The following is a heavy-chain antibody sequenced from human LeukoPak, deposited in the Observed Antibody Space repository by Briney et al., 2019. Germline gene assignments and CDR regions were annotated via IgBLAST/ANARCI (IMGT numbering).Heavy chain of an antibody. CDR1: GFTFSSYA. D-gene: IGHD5-18*01. CDR2: ISYDGSNK. V-gene: IGHV3-30-3*01. CDR3: ARSHVDTAMVDDY. J-gene: IGHJ4*02. Sequence: GGSLRLSCAASGFTFSSYAMHWVRQAPGKGLEWVAVISYDGSNKYYADSVKGRSTISRDNSKNTLYLQMNSLRAEDTAVYYCARSHVDTAMVDDYWGQGTLVTVSS.